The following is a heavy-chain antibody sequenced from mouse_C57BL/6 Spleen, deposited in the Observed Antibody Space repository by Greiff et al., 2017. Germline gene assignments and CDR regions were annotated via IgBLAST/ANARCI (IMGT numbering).Heavy chain of an antibody. D-gene: IGHD1-1*01. J-gene: IGHJ2*01. Sequence: VLLVESGAELARPGASVKMSCKASGYTFTSYTMHWVKQRPGQGLEWIGYINPSSGYTKYNQKFKDKATLTADKSSSTAYMQLSSLTSEDSAVYYCARVVEDYWGQGTTLTVSS. CDR3: ARVVEDY. CDR2: INPSSGYT. V-gene: IGHV1-4*01. CDR1: GYTFTSYT.